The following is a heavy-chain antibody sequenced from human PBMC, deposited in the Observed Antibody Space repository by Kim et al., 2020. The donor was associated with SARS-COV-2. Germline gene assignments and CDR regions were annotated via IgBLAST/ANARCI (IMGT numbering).Heavy chain of an antibody. CDR1: GFTFSSYA. J-gene: IGHJ4*02. Sequence: GGSLRLSCAASGFTFSSYAMHWVRQAPGKGLEWVAVISYDGSNKYYADSVKGRFTISRDNSKNTLYLQMNSLRAEDTAVYYCAREDYYDSSGYLLFYWGQGTLVTVSS. V-gene: IGHV3-30-3*01. D-gene: IGHD3-22*01. CDR3: AREDYYDSSGYLLFY. CDR2: ISYDGSNK.